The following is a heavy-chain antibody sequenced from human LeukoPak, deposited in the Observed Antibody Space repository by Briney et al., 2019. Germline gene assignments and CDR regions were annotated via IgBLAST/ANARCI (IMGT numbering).Heavy chain of an antibody. J-gene: IGHJ4*02. V-gene: IGHV4-59*08. CDR1: GGSISSYY. CDR2: IYYSGST. Sequence: SETLSLTCTVSGGSISSYYWSWIRQPPGKGLEWIGYIYYSGSTNYNPSLKSRVTISVDTSKNQFSLKLSSVTAADTAVYYCARQASTTDYFDYWGQGTLVTLSS. D-gene: IGHD4-17*01. CDR3: ARQASTTDYFDY.